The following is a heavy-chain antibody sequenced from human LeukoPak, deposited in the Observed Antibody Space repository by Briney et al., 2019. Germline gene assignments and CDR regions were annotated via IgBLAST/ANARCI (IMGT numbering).Heavy chain of an antibody. CDR2: FHYSGST. CDR1: GFTFSSYS. V-gene: IGHV4-34*01. Sequence: GSLRLSCAASGFTFSSYSMNWVRQPPGKGLEWIAAFHYSGSTYYDPSLMSRVTVSVDTSKKQFSLKLSSLTTTDTAVYYCARLPTGFPNWFDTWGPGTLVTVSS. CDR3: ARLPTGFPNWFDT. J-gene: IGHJ5*02. D-gene: IGHD3-9*01.